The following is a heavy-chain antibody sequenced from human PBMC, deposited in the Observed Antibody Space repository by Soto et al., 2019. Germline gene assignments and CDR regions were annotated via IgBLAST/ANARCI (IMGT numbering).Heavy chain of an antibody. J-gene: IGHJ4*02. V-gene: IGHV3-30*18. CDR1: GFTFSSYG. CDR3: AKDGNGRGYYFDY. Sequence: QVQLMESGGGVVQPGRSLRLSCAASGFTFSSYGMHWVRQAPGKGLEWVAVISYDGSNKYYADSVKGRFTISRDNSKNTLYLQMNSLRAEDTAVYYCAKDGNGRGYYFDYWGQGTLVTVSS. D-gene: IGHD1-26*01. CDR2: ISYDGSNK.